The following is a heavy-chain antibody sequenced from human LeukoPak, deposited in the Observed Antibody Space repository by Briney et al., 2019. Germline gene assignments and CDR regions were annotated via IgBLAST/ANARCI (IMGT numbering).Heavy chain of an antibody. CDR3: TRGSGNSGYSGY. Sequence: GGSLRLSCAASGFTFSSYAISWVRQAPGKGLEWGSFISGSGDSTFYAGSVKGRFTISRDNSNNTLYLQMNSLRAEDTAVYYCTRGSGNSGYSGYWGQGTLVTVSS. D-gene: IGHD3-10*01. CDR2: ISGSGDST. CDR1: GFTFSSYA. J-gene: IGHJ4*02. V-gene: IGHV3-23*01.